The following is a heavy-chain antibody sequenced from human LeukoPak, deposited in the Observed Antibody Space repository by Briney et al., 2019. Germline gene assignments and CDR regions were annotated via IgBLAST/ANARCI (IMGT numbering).Heavy chain of an antibody. CDR3: AKGHWGDWHFDL. J-gene: IGHJ2*01. CDR2: ISSSSSYI. Sequence: PGGSLRLSCAASGFTFSSYSMNWVRQAPGEGLEWVSSISSSSSYIHYADSVKGRFTISRDNAKNSLYLQMNSLRAEDTAVYYCAKGHWGDWHFDLWGRGTLVTVSS. V-gene: IGHV3-21*04. CDR1: GFTFSSYS. D-gene: IGHD7-27*01.